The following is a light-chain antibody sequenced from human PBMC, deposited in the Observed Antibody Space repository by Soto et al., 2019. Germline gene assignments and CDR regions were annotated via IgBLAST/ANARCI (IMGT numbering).Light chain of an antibody. Sequence: EIVSTQSPAILSVSPVERATLSCSSSQSISRSLAWSQQKPGQAPRLLISDASTRATGIPARFSGSGSGTEFTLTIRSLQSEDFALYYCHQYNSWPPGTFGQGTKVDI. V-gene: IGKV3-15*01. CDR3: HQYNSWPPGT. J-gene: IGKJ2*01. CDR1: QSISRS. CDR2: DAS.